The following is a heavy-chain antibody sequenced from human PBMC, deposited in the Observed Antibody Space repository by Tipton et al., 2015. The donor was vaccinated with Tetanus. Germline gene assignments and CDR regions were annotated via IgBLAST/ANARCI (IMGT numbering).Heavy chain of an antibody. CDR1: GGSITSDNHY. D-gene: IGHD6-6*01. CDR3: ARDQGGGRVVRLNWLDP. CDR2: IYYSGST. Sequence: SGGSITSDNHYWSWIRQPPGKGLEWIGYIYYSGSTYYNPSLKSRVYMSVDTSQNQFFLNLASVTAADTAVHYCARDQGGGRVVRLNWLDPWGQGTLVTVSS. V-gene: IGHV4-31*02. J-gene: IGHJ5*02.